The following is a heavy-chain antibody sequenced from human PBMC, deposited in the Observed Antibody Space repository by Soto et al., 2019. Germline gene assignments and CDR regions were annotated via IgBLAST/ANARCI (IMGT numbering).Heavy chain of an antibody. V-gene: IGHV4-39*01. Sequence: QLQLQESGPGLVKPSETLSLTCTVSGGSISSSSYYWGWIRQPPGKGLEWIGSIYYSGNTYYNPCLKSRVTISVDTAKNQFSLKLGSVTAADTAVYYCARRARVGNFDYWGQGTLVTVSS. CDR1: GGSISSSSYY. CDR3: ARRARVGNFDY. D-gene: IGHD2-15*01. J-gene: IGHJ4*02. CDR2: IYYSGNT.